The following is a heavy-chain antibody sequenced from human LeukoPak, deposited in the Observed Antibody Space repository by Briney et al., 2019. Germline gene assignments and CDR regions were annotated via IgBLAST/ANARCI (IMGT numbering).Heavy chain of an antibody. CDR2: IIPIFGTA. V-gene: IGHV1-69*13. Sequence: AASVKVSCKASGGTFSSYAISWVRQAPGQGLEWMGGIIPIFGTATYAQKFQGRVTITADEATSTAYMELGSLGSEDTAVYYCARALYSSSWYLFWFDPGGKGTLGPVS. CDR1: GGTFSSYA. CDR3: ARALYSSSWYLFWFDP. J-gene: IGHJ5*02. D-gene: IGHD6-13*01.